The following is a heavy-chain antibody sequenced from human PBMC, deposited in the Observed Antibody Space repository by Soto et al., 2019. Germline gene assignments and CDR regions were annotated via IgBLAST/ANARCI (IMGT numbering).Heavy chain of an antibody. Sequence: QLQLQESGSGLVKPSQTLSLTCAVSGGSISSGGYSWSWIRQPPGKGLEWIAYIYHSGSTYYNPSLKRRVTISVDRSQNPLSLKLGSVTAADTAGYYCARVPGPWGQGTLVTVSS. V-gene: IGHV4-30-2*01. CDR2: IYHSGST. CDR1: GGSISSGGYS. J-gene: IGHJ5*02. CDR3: ARVPGP.